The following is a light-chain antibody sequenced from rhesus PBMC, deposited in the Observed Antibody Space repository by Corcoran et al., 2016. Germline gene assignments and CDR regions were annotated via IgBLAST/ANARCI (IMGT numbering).Light chain of an antibody. CDR1: QSISSW. V-gene: IGKV1-22*01. CDR3: LQYSSSPFT. J-gene: IGKJ3*01. Sequence: DIQMTQSPSSLSASVGDTVTITFRASQSISSWLDWYQQKPGKAPKLLIYKASSLQSGVPSRFSGGGSGTDFTLTISSLQPEDFATYYCLQYSSSPFTFGPGTKLDIK. CDR2: KAS.